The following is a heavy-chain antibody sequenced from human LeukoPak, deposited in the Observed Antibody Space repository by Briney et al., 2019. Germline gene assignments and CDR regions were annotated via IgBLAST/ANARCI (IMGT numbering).Heavy chain of an antibody. D-gene: IGHD1-26*01. J-gene: IGHJ4*02. Sequence: PSETLSLTCAVYGGSFSGYYWSWIRQPPGKGLEWIGEINHSGSTNYNPPLKSRVTISVDTSKNQFSLKLSSVTAADTAVYYCARDPVRRGSYRQDTNDYWGQGTLVTVSS. CDR1: GGSFSGYY. V-gene: IGHV4-34*01. CDR2: INHSGST. CDR3: ARDPVRRGSYRQDTNDY.